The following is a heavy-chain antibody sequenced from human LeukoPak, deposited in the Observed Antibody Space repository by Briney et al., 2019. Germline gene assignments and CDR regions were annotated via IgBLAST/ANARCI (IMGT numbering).Heavy chain of an antibody. CDR3: ARDPPYYDFWSGPLRGAFDI. J-gene: IGHJ3*02. CDR2: INHSGST. Sequence: SETLSLTCAVYGGSFSGYYWSWIRQPPGKGLEWIGEINHSGSTNYNPSLRSRVTISVDTSKNQFSLKLSSVTAADTAVYYCARDPPYYDFWSGPLRGAFDIWGQGTMVTVSS. CDR1: GGSFSGYY. D-gene: IGHD3-3*01. V-gene: IGHV4-34*01.